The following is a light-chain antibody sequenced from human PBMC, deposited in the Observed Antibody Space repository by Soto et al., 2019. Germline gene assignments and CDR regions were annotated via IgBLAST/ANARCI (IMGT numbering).Light chain of an antibody. V-gene: IGKV1-39*01. CDR2: GTS. CDR1: QDISSY. J-gene: IGKJ1*01. Sequence: IHFTHSPSSLSASVGDRVTITCRASQDISSYLGWYQQKPGKAPKLLIYGTSSLQNGVPSRFGGSGSGTDFTLIISSLQREDFATYYCQQSYSSSWTFGQGTKVDI. CDR3: QQSYSSSWT.